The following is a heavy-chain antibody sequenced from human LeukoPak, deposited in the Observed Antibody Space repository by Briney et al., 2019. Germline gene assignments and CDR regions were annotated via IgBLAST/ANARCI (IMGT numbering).Heavy chain of an antibody. CDR3: ARGAKKRIVGATRGAFDI. Sequence: PSETLSLTCAVYGGSFSGYYWSWIRQPPGKGLEWIGEINHSGSTNYNSSLRSRVTLSVDTLKNQFSLKLSSVTAADTAVYYCARGAKKRIVGATRGAFDIWGQGTMVTVSS. CDR2: INHSGST. V-gene: IGHV4-34*01. J-gene: IGHJ3*02. D-gene: IGHD1-26*01. CDR1: GGSFSGYY.